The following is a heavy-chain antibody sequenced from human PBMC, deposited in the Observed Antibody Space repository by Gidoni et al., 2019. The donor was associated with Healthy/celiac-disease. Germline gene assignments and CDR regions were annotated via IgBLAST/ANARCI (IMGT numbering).Heavy chain of an antibody. J-gene: IGHJ6*02. V-gene: IGHV4-31*02. CDR2: IDYSGST. D-gene: IGHD2-2*01. CDR1: GASLSSGGYY. Sequence: QVQLQEPGPGLVKPSQTLSLTCTFSGASLSSGGYYWSWIRQHPGKGLEWIGYIDYSGSTNYNTSLKSRVTIAVDTSKNQFSLKLSSVTAADTAVYYCASSLYCSSTSCYYYYYGMDVWGQGTTVTVSS. CDR3: ASSLYCSSTSCYYYYYGMDV.